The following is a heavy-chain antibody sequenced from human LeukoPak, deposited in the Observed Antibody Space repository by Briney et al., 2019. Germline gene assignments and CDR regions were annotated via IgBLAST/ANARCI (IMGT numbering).Heavy chain of an antibody. Sequence: GGSLRLSCAASGFTFSSYAMSWVRQAPGKGLEWVSAISGSGGGTYYADSVKGRFTISRDTSKNTVYLQMNSLRSEDTAVYYFSKDESNYYNLTGYYTYFDYWGQGTLVTVSS. J-gene: IGHJ4*02. CDR1: GFTFSSYA. CDR3: SKDESNYYNLTGYYTYFDY. CDR2: ISGSGGGT. V-gene: IGHV3-23*01. D-gene: IGHD3-9*01.